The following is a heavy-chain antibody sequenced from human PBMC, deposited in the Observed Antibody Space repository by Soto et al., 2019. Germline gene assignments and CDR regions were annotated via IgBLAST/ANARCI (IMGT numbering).Heavy chain of an antibody. CDR1: GGSISSGDYY. CDR3: ASYYYDSSGYPGY. D-gene: IGHD3-22*01. Sequence: SETLSLTCXVSGGSISSGDYYWSWIRQPPGKGLEWIGYIYYSGSTYYNPSLKSRVTISVDTSKNQFSLKLSSVTAADTAVYYCASYYYDSSGYPGYWGQGTLVTVSS. V-gene: IGHV4-30-4*01. J-gene: IGHJ4*02. CDR2: IYYSGST.